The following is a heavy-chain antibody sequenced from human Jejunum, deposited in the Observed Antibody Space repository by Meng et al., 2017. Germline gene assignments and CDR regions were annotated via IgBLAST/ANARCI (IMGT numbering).Heavy chain of an antibody. Sequence: GGSLRLSCAASGFTFSSYDMSWVRQAPGKGLEWVSSISGSGGSTDYADSVKGRFTISRDNSKKTLYLQMNSLRADDTAVYYCAKIIAAAGTGGWGQGTLVTGSS. CDR2: ISGSGGST. J-gene: IGHJ4*02. D-gene: IGHD6-13*01. V-gene: IGHV3-23*01. CDR1: GFTFSSYD. CDR3: AKIIAAAGTGG.